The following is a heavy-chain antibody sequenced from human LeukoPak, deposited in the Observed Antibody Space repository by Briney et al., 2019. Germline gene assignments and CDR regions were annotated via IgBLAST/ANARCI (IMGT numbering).Heavy chain of an antibody. CDR3: ARARLDSSGYYYSALNTKHKGYAFDI. D-gene: IGHD3-22*01. CDR1: GGSISSGGYY. CDR2: IYYSGST. Sequence: SETLSLTCTVSGGSISSGGYYWSWIRQHPGKGLEWIGYIYYSGSTYYNPSLKSRVTISVDTSKNQFSLKLSSVTAADTAVYYCARARLDSSGYYYSALNTKHKGYAFDIWGQGTMVTVSS. V-gene: IGHV4-31*03. J-gene: IGHJ3*02.